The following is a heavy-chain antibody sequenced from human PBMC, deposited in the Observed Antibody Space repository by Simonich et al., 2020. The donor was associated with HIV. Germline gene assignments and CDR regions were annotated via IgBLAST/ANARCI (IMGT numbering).Heavy chain of an antibody. D-gene: IGHD3-10*01. CDR1: GGTFSSFA. Sequence: QVQLVQSGAEVKKPGSSVKVSCKASGGTFSSFAISWVRQAPGLGLEWWGGIIPIFGTENYAQMFQGRVTITADESTSTAYMELSSLRSEDTGIYYCARKGGGRGVYYFDYWGQGTLVTVSS. CDR3: ARKGGGRGVYYFDY. CDR2: IIPIFGTE. J-gene: IGHJ4*02. V-gene: IGHV1-69*13.